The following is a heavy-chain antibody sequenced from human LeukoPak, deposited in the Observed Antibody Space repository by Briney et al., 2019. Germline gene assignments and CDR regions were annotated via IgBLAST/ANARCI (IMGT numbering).Heavy chain of an antibody. J-gene: IGHJ4*02. CDR2: INHSGST. D-gene: IGHD3-10*01. V-gene: IGHV4-39*07. CDR1: GDSTSSDRYY. Sequence: SETLSLTCTVSGDSTSSDRYYWSWIRQPPGKGLEWIGEINHSGSTNYNPSLKSRVTISVDTSKNQFSLKLSSVTAADTAVYYCARGPTLRITMVRGVLSFDYWGQGTLVTVSS. CDR3: ARGPTLRITMVRGVLSFDY.